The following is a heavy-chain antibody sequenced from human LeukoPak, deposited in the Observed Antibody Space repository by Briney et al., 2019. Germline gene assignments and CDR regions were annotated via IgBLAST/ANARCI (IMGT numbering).Heavy chain of an antibody. J-gene: IGHJ4*02. CDR3: AKVGIFGVFYYFDY. CDR2: ISSSSSTI. CDR1: GFTFSSYS. V-gene: IGHV3-48*01. D-gene: IGHD3-3*01. Sequence: GGSLRLSCAASGFTFSSYSMNWVRQAPGKGLEWVSYISSSSSTIYYADSVKGRFTISRDNAKNSLYLQMNSLRAEDTAVYYCAKVGIFGVFYYFDYWGQGTLVTVSS.